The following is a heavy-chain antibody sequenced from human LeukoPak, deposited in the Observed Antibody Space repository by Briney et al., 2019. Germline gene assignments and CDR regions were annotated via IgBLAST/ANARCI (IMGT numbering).Heavy chain of an antibody. CDR2: IYYTGSS. V-gene: IGHV4-39*07. CDR1: GGSISSSAYY. Sequence: SGTLSLTCTVSGGSISSSAYYWGWIRQPPGKGLEWIATIYYTGSSYYEPSLKSRVTISVDTSKNQFSLKLSSVTAADTAVYYCSTRDVGATEDYWGQGTLVTVSS. J-gene: IGHJ4*02. CDR3: STRDVGATEDY. D-gene: IGHD1-26*01.